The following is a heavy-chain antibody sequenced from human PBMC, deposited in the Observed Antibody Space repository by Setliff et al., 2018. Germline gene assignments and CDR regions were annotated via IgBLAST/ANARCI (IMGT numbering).Heavy chain of an antibody. CDR2: ISPFNGNT. CDR3: ARSSGPRVVLAADFDY. V-gene: IGHV1-18*01. CDR1: GYNFITTG. J-gene: IGHJ4*02. Sequence: ASVKVSCKTSGYNFITTGISWVRQAPGQGPEWMGCISPFNGNTNYAQKFQDRVTMTTDTSTATVYMELKNLRSDDTAVYYCARSSGPRVVLAADFDYWAREPWSPSPQ. D-gene: IGHD3-9*01.